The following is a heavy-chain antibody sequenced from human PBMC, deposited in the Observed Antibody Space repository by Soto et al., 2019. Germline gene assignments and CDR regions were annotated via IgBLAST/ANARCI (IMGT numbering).Heavy chain of an antibody. CDR1: GGSISSSNW. V-gene: IGHV4-4*02. Sequence: SETLSLTCAVSGGSISSSNWWHWVRQPPGKGLEWIGEIHHGGTTNYNPSLKSRVAISVDKSRNQFSLKLNSVTAADTAMYYCARVAFNSGGYYSPLYFRGMDVWGQGTTVTVSS. D-gene: IGHD1-26*01. CDR3: ARVAFNSGGYYSPLYFRGMDV. J-gene: IGHJ6*02. CDR2: IHHGGTT.